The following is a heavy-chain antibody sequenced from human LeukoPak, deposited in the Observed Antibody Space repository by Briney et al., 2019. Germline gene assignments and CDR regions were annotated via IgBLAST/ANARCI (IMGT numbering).Heavy chain of an antibody. CDR3: AREGYSYGYDAFDI. CDR2: IYSGGST. D-gene: IGHD5-18*01. J-gene: IGHJ3*02. Sequence: GGSLRLSCAASGFTVSSNYMSWVRQAPGKGLEWASVIYSGGSTYYADSVKGRFTISRDSSKNTLYLQMNSLRAEDTAVYYCAREGYSYGYDAFDIWGQGTMVTVSS. V-gene: IGHV3-66*01. CDR1: GFTVSSNY.